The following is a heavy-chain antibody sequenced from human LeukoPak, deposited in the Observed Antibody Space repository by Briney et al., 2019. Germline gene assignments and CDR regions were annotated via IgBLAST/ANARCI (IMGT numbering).Heavy chain of an antibody. CDR3: ARATRIAVAGGYYFDY. CDR2: MNPNSGNT. D-gene: IGHD6-19*01. V-gene: IGHV1-8*03. Sequence: ASVKVSCKASGYTFTSYYMHWVRQATGQGLEWMGWMNPNSGNTGYAQKFQGRVTITRNTSISTAYMELSSLRSEDTAVYYCARATRIAVAGGYYFDYWGQGTLVTVSS. J-gene: IGHJ4*02. CDR1: GYTFTSYY.